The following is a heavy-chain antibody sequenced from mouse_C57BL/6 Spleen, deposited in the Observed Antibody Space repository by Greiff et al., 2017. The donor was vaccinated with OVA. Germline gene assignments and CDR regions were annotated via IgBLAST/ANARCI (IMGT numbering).Heavy chain of an antibody. J-gene: IGHJ3*01. D-gene: IGHD1-1*01. CDR2: IYPRSGNT. Sequence: VKLQESGAELARPGASVKLSCKASGYTFTSYGISWVKQRTGQGLEWIGEIYPRSGNTYYNEKFKGKATLTADKSSSTAYMELRSLTSEDSAVYFCARSSYGSSPAWFAYWGQGTLVTVSA. CDR3: ARSSYGSSPAWFAY. CDR1: GYTFTSYG. V-gene: IGHV1-81*01.